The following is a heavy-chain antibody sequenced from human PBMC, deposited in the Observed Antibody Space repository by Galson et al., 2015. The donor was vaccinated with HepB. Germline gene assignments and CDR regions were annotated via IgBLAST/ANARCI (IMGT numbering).Heavy chain of an antibody. J-gene: IGHJ5*02. Sequence: SLRLSCAASGFTFSSYWMHWVRQAPGKGLVWVSRINSDGSSTSYADSVKGRFTISRDNAKNTLYLQMNSLRAEDTAVYYCARDAYYATGVRGYSYGYNWFDPWGQGTLVTVSS. CDR2: INSDGSST. D-gene: IGHD5-18*01. V-gene: IGHV3-74*01. CDR3: ARDAYYATGVRGYSYGYNWFDP. CDR1: GFTFSSYW.